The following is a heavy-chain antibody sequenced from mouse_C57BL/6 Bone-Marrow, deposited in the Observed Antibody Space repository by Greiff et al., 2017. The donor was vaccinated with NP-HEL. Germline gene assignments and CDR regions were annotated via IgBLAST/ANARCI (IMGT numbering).Heavy chain of an antibody. CDR1: GYTFTGYW. CDR3: ASASITTVVDWFAY. Sequence: QVQLQQSGAELMKPGASVKLSCKATGYTFTGYWIEWVKQRPGHGLEWIGEILPGSGSTNYNEKFKGKATFTADTSSNTAYKQLSSLTTEDSAIYYCASASITTVVDWFAYWGQGTLVTVSA. CDR2: ILPGSGST. V-gene: IGHV1-9*01. J-gene: IGHJ3*01. D-gene: IGHD1-1*01.